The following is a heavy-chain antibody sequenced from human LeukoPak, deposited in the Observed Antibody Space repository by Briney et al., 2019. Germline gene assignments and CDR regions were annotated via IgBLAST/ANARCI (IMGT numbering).Heavy chain of an antibody. CDR1: GFTFDDYG. D-gene: IGHD2-2*01. CDR2: INWNGGST. CDR3: ARDIQDCSSTSCYPHYFDY. V-gene: IGHV3-20*04. Sequence: PGGSLRLSCAASGFTFDDYGMSWVRQAPGKGLEWVSGINWNGGSTGYADSVKGRFTISRDNAKNSLYLQMNSLRAEDTAVYYCARDIQDCSSTSCYPHYFDYWGQGTLVTVSS. J-gene: IGHJ4*02.